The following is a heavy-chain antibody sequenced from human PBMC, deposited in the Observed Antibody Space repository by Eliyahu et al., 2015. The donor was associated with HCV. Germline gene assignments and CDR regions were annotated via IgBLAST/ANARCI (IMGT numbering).Heavy chain of an antibody. J-gene: IGHJ5*02. CDR2: IHYSGST. CDR3: ASGGGGIAVAGTGGWFDP. Sequence: QVQLQESGPGLGKPSETLSLTCTXSGASISXYYWXWTRQPPGKGLEWIGYIHYSGSTNYNPSLKSRVTISVDTSKNQFSLKLNSVTAADTAVYYCASGGGGIAVAGTGGWFDPWGQGTLVTVSS. V-gene: IGHV4-59*01. D-gene: IGHD6-19*01. CDR1: GASISXYY.